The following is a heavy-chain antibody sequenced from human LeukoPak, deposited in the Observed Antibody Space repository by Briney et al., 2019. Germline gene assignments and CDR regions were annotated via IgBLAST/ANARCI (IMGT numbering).Heavy chain of an antibody. CDR2: ISSSSSTI. CDR3: ARDHHYGGNSGPFDY. V-gene: IGHV3-48*04. Sequence: GGSLRLSCAASGFTFSSYSMNWVRQAPGKGLEWVSYISSSSSTIYYADSVKGRFTISRDNAKNSLYLQMNSLRAEDTAVYYCARDHHYGGNSGPFDYWGQGTLVTVSS. CDR1: GFTFSSYS. J-gene: IGHJ4*02. D-gene: IGHD4-23*01.